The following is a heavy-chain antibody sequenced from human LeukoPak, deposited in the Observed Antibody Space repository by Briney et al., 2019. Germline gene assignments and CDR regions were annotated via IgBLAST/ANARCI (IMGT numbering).Heavy chain of an antibody. V-gene: IGHV4-4*07. CDR1: GGSISSYY. Sequence: SETLSLTCTVSGGSISSYYWSWIRQPAGKGLEWIGRIYTSGSTNYNPSLKSRVTISVDKSKNQFSLKLSSVTAADTAVYYCARLSLYSSSWYPYYMDVWGKGTTVTVSS. D-gene: IGHD6-13*01. CDR3: ARLSLYSSSWYPYYMDV. CDR2: IYTSGST. J-gene: IGHJ6*03.